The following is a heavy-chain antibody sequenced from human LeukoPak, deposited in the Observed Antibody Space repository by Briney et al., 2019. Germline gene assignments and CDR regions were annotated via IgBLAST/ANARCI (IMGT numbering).Heavy chain of an antibody. Sequence: GGSLRLSCAASGFTFSAYAMRWVRQAPGKGLEWVSAIGSGSAGTTIYAESVKDRFTISRDDSKNTLYLQMSSLRGDDSAVYYCVKNCDSPMGVPYAMDVWGRGTTVTVSS. CDR3: VKNCDSPMGVPYAMDV. J-gene: IGHJ6*02. V-gene: IGHV3-23*01. CDR1: GFTFSAYA. CDR2: IGSGSAGTT. D-gene: IGHD2-21*02.